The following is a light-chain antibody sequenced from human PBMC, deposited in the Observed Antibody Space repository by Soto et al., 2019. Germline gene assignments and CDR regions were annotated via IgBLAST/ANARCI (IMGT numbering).Light chain of an antibody. CDR1: ISNIGAGYE. J-gene: IGLJ2*01. V-gene: IGLV1-40*01. CDR2: GDS. Sequence: QSVLTQPPSVSGAPGQRVTISCTGSISNIGAGYEVHWYQQLPGTAPKLLIYGDSNRPSGVPDRFSGSKSGTSASLAITGLQAEDEAVYYCQSYDSSLVFGGGTKLTVL. CDR3: QSYDSSLV.